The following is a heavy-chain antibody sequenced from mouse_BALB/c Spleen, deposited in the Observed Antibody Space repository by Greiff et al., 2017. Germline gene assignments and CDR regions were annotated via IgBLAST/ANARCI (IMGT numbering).Heavy chain of an antibody. CDR3: ARNYYGSSSYFDY. J-gene: IGHJ2*01. D-gene: IGHD1-1*01. V-gene: IGHV5-17*02. CDR2: ISSGSSTI. Sequence: DVKLQESGGGLVQPGGSRKLSCAASGFTFSSFGMHWVRQAPEKGLEWVAYISSGSSTIYYADTVKGRFTISRDNPKNTLFLQMTSLRSEDTAMYYCARNYYGSSSYFDYWGQGTTLTVSS. CDR1: GFTFSSFG.